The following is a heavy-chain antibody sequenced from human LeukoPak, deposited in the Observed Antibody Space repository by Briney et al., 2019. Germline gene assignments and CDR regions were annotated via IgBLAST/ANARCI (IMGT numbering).Heavy chain of an antibody. CDR2: INWNGGST. J-gene: IGHJ4*02. V-gene: IGHV3-20*04. Sequence: GGSLRLSCAASGFPFDDYGMTWVRQAPGKGLEWVSGINWNGGSTGYADSVKGRFTISRDSAKNSLYLQMNSLRAEDAALYYCASAGLTYGSGSYFVYWGQGTLVTVSS. CDR1: GFPFDDYG. CDR3: ASAGLTYGSGSYFVY. D-gene: IGHD3-10*01.